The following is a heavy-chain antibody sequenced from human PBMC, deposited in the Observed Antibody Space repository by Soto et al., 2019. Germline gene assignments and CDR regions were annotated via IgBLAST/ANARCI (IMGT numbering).Heavy chain of an antibody. D-gene: IGHD3-3*01. CDR2: IYYSGST. V-gene: IGHV4-31*03. J-gene: IGHJ3*02. CDR3: ARVKSNDFWSGPTMGAFAI. Sequence: PSETLSLACTVSGGSISSGGYYWSWIRQHPGKGLEWIGYIYYSGSTYYNPSLKSRVTISVDTSKNQFSLKLSSVTAADTAVYYCARVKSNDFWSGPTMGAFAIWGQGTMVTVSS. CDR1: GGSISSGGYY.